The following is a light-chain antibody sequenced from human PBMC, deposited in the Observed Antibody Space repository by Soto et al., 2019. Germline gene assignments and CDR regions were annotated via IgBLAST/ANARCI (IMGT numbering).Light chain of an antibody. CDR1: SSNIGAGYD. CDR2: ANS. CDR3: QSYDSSLSGFYV. J-gene: IGLJ1*01. Sequence: QSVLTQPPSVSGAPGQRVTISCTGSSSNIGAGYDVHWYQQLPGRAPKLLIYANSNRPSGVPDRFSGSRSGTSASLAITGLQAEDEADYSCQSYDSSLSGFYVFGTGNKVTVL. V-gene: IGLV1-40*01.